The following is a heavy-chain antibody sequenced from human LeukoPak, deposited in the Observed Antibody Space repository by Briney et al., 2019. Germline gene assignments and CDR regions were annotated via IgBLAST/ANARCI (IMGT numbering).Heavy chain of an antibody. J-gene: IGHJ4*02. CDR1: GGTFSSYA. CDR2: IIPIFGTA. Sequence: VKVSCEASGGTFSSYAISWVRQAPGQGLEWMGGIIPIFGTANYAQKFQGRVTITTDESTSTAYMELSSLRSEDTAVYYCARSPLDTAMVPHFDYWGQGTLVTVSS. V-gene: IGHV1-69*13. D-gene: IGHD5-18*01. CDR3: ARSPLDTAMVPHFDY.